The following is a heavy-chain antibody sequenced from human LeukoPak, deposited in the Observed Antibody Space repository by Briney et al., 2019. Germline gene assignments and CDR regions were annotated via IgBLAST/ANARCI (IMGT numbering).Heavy chain of an antibody. CDR1: GFTFSSHG. V-gene: IGHV3-30*02. J-gene: IGHJ4*02. CDR2: IRYDGSNK. D-gene: IGHD3-22*01. Sequence: GGALRLSCAASGFTFSSHGMHWVRQAPGKGLEWVAFIRYDGSNKYYAYAVKGGVTISRDNSTNTLYLQLNSLRAEDTAVYYCAKDPYYYDSSGYYSYYFDYWGQGTLVTVSS. CDR3: AKDPYYYDSSGYYSYYFDY.